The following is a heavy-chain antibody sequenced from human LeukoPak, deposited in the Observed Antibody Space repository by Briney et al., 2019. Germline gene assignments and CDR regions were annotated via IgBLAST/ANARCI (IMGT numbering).Heavy chain of an antibody. Sequence: GGSLRLSCAASGFTFSDYYMSWIRQAPGKGLEWVSYISSGGSTIYYADSVKGRFTISRDNAKNSLYLQMNSLRAEDTAVYYCARQSSSDSRDYWGQGTLVTVSS. D-gene: IGHD6-6*01. V-gene: IGHV3-11*01. J-gene: IGHJ4*02. CDR3: ARQSSSDSRDY. CDR2: ISSGGSTI. CDR1: GFTFSDYY.